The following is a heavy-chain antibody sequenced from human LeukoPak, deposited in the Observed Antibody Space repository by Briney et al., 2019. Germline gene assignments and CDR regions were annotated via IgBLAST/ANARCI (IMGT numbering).Heavy chain of an antibody. CDR2: MNPNSGNT. J-gene: IGHJ3*02. CDR3: ARGFTMNDAFDI. Sequence: ASVKVSCKASGYTFTSYDINWVRQATGQGLEWMGWMNPNSGNTGYAQKFQGRVTMTRNTSISTAYMELSSLRSEDTAVYYCARGFTMNDAFDIWGQGTMVTVSS. D-gene: IGHD3-22*01. CDR1: GYTFTSYD. V-gene: IGHV1-8*01.